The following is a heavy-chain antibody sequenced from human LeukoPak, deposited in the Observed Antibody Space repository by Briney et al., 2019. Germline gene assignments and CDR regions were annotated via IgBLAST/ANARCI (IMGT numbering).Heavy chain of an antibody. D-gene: IGHD1-1*01. V-gene: IGHV3-7*03. J-gene: IGHJ6*03. Sequence: GGSLRLSCAASGFTFRTYWLSWVRQAPGKGLEWVANINEDGSETYYVDSVKGRFTISRDNSKNTVYLQMGSLRAEDTAVYYCAKNRGGTYKYYMDVWGNGTTVTVSS. CDR3: AKNRGGTYKYYMDV. CDR1: GFTFRTYW. CDR2: INEDGSET.